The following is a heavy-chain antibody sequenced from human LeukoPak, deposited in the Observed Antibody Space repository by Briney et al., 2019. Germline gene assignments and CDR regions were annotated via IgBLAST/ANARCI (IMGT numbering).Heavy chain of an antibody. Sequence: SETLSLTCAVYGGSFSGYYWSWIRQPPGKGLEGIGEINHSGSTNYNPSLKSRVTISVDTSKNQFSLKLSSVTAADTAVYYCARGKRTWRVGLAVAGRFDYWGQGTLVTVSS. D-gene: IGHD6-19*01. CDR3: ARGKRTWRVGLAVAGRFDY. CDR2: INHSGST. J-gene: IGHJ4*02. CDR1: GGSFSGYY. V-gene: IGHV4-34*01.